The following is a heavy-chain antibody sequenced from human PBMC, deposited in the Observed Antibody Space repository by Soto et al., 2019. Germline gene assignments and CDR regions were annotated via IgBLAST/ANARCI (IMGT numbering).Heavy chain of an antibody. CDR2: FDPIVGTA. J-gene: IGHJ4*02. Sequence: QVQLGQSGAEAKKPGSSVKVSCKASGGTFSSYAISWVRQAPGTRLAWLGAFDPIVGTADSAQKFQGRVTITADGSSNVAFMGLRRRRSEDAAGYYCAVGSTVSGEFEFWGQGTQVAASS. CDR1: GGTFSSYA. CDR3: AVGSTVSGEFEF. D-gene: IGHD1-26*01. V-gene: IGHV1-69*01.